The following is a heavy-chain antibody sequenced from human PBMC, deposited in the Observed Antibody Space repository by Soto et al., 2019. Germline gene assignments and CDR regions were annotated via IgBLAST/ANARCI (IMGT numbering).Heavy chain of an antibody. V-gene: IGHV4-38-2*02. Sequence: AXATLSLTFTVSGDSISSGCYWWWSRQPPGEGPEWIASIYHVGTTFYNPSLKSRISISVDTSKNQFSLRLASVTAADTATYYCARVNVMVVAGSTFDYWGPGTLVTVSS. J-gene: IGHJ4*03. CDR2: IYHVGTT. CDR1: GDSISSGCY. CDR3: ARVNVMVVAGSTFDY. D-gene: IGHD6-19*01.